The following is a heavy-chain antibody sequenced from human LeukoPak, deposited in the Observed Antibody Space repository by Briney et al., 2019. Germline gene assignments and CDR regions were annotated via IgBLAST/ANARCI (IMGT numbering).Heavy chain of an antibody. J-gene: IGHJ4*02. Sequence: SVKVSCKASGGTFSSYAISWVRQAPGQGLEWMGGIIPIFGTANYAQKFQGRVTITADESTSTAYMELSSLRSEDTAVYYCARDLGSSGYSFDYWGQGTLVTVSS. D-gene: IGHD3-22*01. CDR1: GGTFSSYA. V-gene: IGHV1-69*13. CDR3: ARDLGSSGYSFDY. CDR2: IIPIFGTA.